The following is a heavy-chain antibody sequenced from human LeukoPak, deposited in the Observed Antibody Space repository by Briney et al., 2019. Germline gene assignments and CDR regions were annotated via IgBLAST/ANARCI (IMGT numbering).Heavy chain of an antibody. V-gene: IGHV3-48*04. D-gene: IGHD6-25*01. CDR1: GITFSSYS. J-gene: IGHJ3*02. CDR2: ISSFSGTI. Sequence: GSLRLSCVASGITFSSYSMNWVRQAPGKGLEWVSYISSFSGTINYADSVKGRFTISRDNAKNTLYLQMNSLRAEGTAVYYCARRSAAKDAFDIWGQGTMVTVSS. CDR3: ARRSAAKDAFDI.